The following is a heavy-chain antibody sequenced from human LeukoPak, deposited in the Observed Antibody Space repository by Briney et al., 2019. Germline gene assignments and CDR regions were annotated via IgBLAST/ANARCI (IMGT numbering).Heavy chain of an antibody. V-gene: IGHV3-15*01. CDR3: TTAVGGTEDFDY. J-gene: IGHJ4*02. CDR1: GFTFRNAW. D-gene: IGHD1-26*01. CDR2: IKKKTEGGTT. Sequence: AGSLRLSCAASGFTFRNAWMSWVRQAPGKGLEWVGRIKKKTEGGTTDYAAPVKGRFTISRDDSKNTLYLQMNSLKTEDTAVYYCTTAVGGTEDFDYWGQGTLVTVSS.